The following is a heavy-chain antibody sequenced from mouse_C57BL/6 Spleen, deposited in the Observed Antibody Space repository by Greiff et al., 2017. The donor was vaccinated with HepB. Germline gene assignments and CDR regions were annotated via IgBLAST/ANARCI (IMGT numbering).Heavy chain of an antibody. J-gene: IGHJ3*01. CDR1: GYAFSSSW. Sequence: QVQLQQSGPELVKPGASVKISCKASGYAFSSSWMNWVKQRPGKGLEWIGRIYPGDGDTNYNGKFKGKATLTADKSSSTAYMQLSSLTSEDSAVYFCARPVYYGSCGVFAYWGQGTLVTVSA. CDR3: ARPVYYGSCGVFAY. D-gene: IGHD1-1*01. V-gene: IGHV1-82*01. CDR2: IYPGDGDT.